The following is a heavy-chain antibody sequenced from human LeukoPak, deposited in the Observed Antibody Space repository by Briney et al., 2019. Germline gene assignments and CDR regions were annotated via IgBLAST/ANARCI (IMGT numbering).Heavy chain of an antibody. V-gene: IGHV4-4*07. CDR1: GGSISSYY. D-gene: IGHD3-22*01. CDR2: IYTSGST. CDR3: ARMYYYDSSGYQYYFDY. Sequence: PETLSLTCTVSGGSISSYYWSWIRQPAGKGLEWIGRIYTSGSTNYNPSLKSRVTMSVDTSKNQISLKLSSVTAADTAVYYCARMYYYDSSGYQYYFDYWGQGTLVTVSS. J-gene: IGHJ4*02.